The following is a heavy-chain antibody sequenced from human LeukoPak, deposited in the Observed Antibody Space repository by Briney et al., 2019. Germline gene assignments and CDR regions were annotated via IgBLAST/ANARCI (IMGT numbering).Heavy chain of an antibody. CDR2: IYYSGST. CDR1: GGSISSYY. V-gene: IGHV4-59*01. D-gene: IGHD1-26*01. Sequence: SETLSLACTVSGGSISSYYWSWIRQPPGKGLEWIGYIYYSGSTNYNPSLKSRVTISVDTSKNQFSLKLSSVTAADTAVYYCARAPWELPYYYYGMDVWGQGTTVTVSS. CDR3: ARAPWELPYYYYGMDV. J-gene: IGHJ6*02.